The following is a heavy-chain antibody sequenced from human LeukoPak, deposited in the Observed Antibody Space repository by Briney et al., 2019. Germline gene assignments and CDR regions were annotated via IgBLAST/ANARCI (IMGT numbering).Heavy chain of an antibody. D-gene: IGHD6-19*01. CDR2: IWYDGSNK. J-gene: IGHJ4*02. CDR3: ARDRLSSGWLTHDY. V-gene: IGHV3-33*01. Sequence: GGSLRLSCAASGFTFSSYGMHWDRQAPGKGLEWVAVIWYDGSNKYYADSVKGRFTISRDNSKNTLYLQMNSLRAEDTAVYYCARDRLSSGWLTHDYWGQGTLVTVSS. CDR1: GFTFSSYG.